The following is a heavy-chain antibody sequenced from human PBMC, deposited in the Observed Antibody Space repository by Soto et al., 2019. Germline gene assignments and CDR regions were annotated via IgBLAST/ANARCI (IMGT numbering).Heavy chain of an antibody. V-gene: IGHV4-31*03. CDR3: ARTDSGYADYIDV. D-gene: IGHD5-12*01. Sequence: QVQLQESGPGLVKPSQTLSLTCTVSGGSISRGGYYWVWIRQHPGKGLEWIGYIYYSGGTYYNPSLKSRVTISVDTSENQFSLRLRSVTAADTAGYYCARTDSGYADYIDVWGKGTTVTVSS. CDR2: IYYSGGT. J-gene: IGHJ6*03. CDR1: GGSISRGGYY.